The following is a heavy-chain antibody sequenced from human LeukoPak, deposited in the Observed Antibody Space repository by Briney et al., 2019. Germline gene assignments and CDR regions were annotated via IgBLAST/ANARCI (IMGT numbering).Heavy chain of an antibody. Sequence: GGSLRLSCAASRFTFSRYAMNWVRQAPGKGLEWVSAISGSGGSTYYADSVKGRFTISRDNSKNTLYLQMNSLRVEDTAVYYCAKNPQYYYDSSGFFEYWGQGTLVTVSS. J-gene: IGHJ4*02. CDR2: ISGSGGST. D-gene: IGHD3-22*01. CDR1: RFTFSRYA. CDR3: AKNPQYYYDSSGFFEY. V-gene: IGHV3-23*01.